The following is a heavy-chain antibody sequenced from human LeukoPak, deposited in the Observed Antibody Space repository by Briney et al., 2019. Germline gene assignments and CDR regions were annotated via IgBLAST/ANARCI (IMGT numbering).Heavy chain of an antibody. D-gene: IGHD5-12*01. CDR3: ARWDIRGTAHQLDY. CDR1: GFSLSSHW. CDR2: INQDGSAR. J-gene: IGHJ4*02. Sequence: GGSLRLSCAASGFSLSSHWMSWVRQAPGKGLEWVANINQDGSARYYVDSVKGRFTTSRDNARNSMYLQMNSLRPEDTAVYYCARWDIRGTAHQLDYWGQGTLVTVSS. V-gene: IGHV3-7*01.